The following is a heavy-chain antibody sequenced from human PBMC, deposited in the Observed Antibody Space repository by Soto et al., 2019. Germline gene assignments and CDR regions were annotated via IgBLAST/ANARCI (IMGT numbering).Heavy chain of an antibody. V-gene: IGHV4-59*08. D-gene: IGHD3-22*01. J-gene: IGHJ4*02. CDR2: NYYSGST. CDR3: ARQKYHSSGPSAY. Sequence: PSETLSLTCTVSGGSISSYYWSWIRQPPGKGLEWIGYNYYSGSTYYNPSLKRRVTISVDTSKNQFSLKLSSVTAADTAVYYCARQKYHSSGPSAYWGQGTLVTVSS. CDR1: GGSISSYY.